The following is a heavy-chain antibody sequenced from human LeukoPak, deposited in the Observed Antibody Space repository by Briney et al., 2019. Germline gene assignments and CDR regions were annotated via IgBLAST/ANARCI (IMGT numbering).Heavy chain of an antibody. Sequence: GGSLRLSCAASGFTFNVYSMNWVRQAPGKGLEWVSFIGSSLDSNIYYADSVKGRFTISRDNAKNSLYLQMNSLRAEDTAVYYCAGRTVTPYYHDSSGFHLQYWGQGTLVTVSS. D-gene: IGHD3-22*01. CDR3: AGRTVTPYYHDSSGFHLQY. V-gene: IGHV3-48*01. CDR1: GFTFNVYS. J-gene: IGHJ1*01. CDR2: IGSSLDSNI.